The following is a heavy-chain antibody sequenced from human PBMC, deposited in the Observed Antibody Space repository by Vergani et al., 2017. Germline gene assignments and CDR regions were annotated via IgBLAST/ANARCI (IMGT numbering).Heavy chain of an antibody. V-gene: IGHV3-11*05. CDR2: ISSSSSYT. D-gene: IGHD6-19*01. J-gene: IGHJ5*02. Sequence: QVQLVESGGGLVQPGGSLRLSCAASGFTFSDYYMSWIRQAPGKGLEWVSYISSSSSYTNYADSVKGRFTISRDNAKNSLYLQMNSLRAEDTAVYYCARRAVAGPLYNWFDPWGQGTLVTVSS. CDR3: ARRAVAGPLYNWFDP. CDR1: GFTFSDYY.